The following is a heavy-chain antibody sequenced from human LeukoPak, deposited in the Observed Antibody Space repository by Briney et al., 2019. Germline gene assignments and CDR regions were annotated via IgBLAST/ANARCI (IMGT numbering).Heavy chain of an antibody. V-gene: IGHV1-18*01. CDR2: ISAYNGNT. Sequence: ASVKVSCKASGYTFTSYGISWVRQAPGQGLEWMGWISAYNGNTNYAQKLRGRVTMTTDTSTSTAYMELRSLRSDDTAVYYCARNPVEMATTRGDWFDPWGQGTLVTVSS. D-gene: IGHD5-24*01. CDR3: ARNPVEMATTRGDWFDP. J-gene: IGHJ5*02. CDR1: GYTFTSYG.